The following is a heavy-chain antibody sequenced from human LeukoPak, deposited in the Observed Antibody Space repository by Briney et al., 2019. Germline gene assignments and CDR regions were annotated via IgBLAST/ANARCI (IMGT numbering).Heavy chain of an antibody. CDR1: GFTFSNAW. D-gene: IGHD4-17*01. V-gene: IGHV3-15*01. CDR2: IKSKTDGGTT. J-gene: IGHJ4*02. Sequence: GGSLRLSCAASGFTFSNAWMSWVRQAPGKGLEWVGRIKSKTDGGTTDYAAPVKGRFTISRDDSKNTLYLQMNSLKTEDTAVYYCTTVKDDYGDYGKVDWGQGTLVTVSS. CDR3: TTVKDDYGDYGKVD.